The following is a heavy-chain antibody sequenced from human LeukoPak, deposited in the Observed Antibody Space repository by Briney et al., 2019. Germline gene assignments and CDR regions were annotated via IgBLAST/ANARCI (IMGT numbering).Heavy chain of an antibody. CDR1: GYSFTNYW. V-gene: IGHV5-51*01. CDR3: ARQEGYDFWSGFYTGYYYGMDV. Sequence: GESLKISCQGSGYSFTNYWIAWVRQMPGKGLEWMGIIYPGDSDTRYSPSFQGQVTISADESITTAYLQWSSLKASDTAMYYCARQEGYDFWSGFYTGYYYGMDVWGQGTTVTVSS. J-gene: IGHJ6*02. D-gene: IGHD3-3*01. CDR2: IYPGDSDT.